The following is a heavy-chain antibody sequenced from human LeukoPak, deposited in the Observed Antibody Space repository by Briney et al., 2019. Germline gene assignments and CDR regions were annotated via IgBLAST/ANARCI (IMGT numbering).Heavy chain of an antibody. V-gene: IGHV4-34*01. J-gene: IGHJ3*02. Sequence: SETLSLTCGVSGGSFSFYYWSWIRQPPGKGLEWIGEISQSGSTNYNPSLKSRVNISLDTSENQFSLKLSSVTAADTAVYYCARALGAFDIWGQGTVVTVSS. CDR3: ARALGAFDI. CDR1: GGSFSFYY. CDR2: ISQSGST.